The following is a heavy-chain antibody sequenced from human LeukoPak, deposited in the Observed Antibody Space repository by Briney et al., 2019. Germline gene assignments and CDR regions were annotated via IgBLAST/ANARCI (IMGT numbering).Heavy chain of an antibody. Sequence: GGSLRLSCAASGFTFSSYGMHWVRQAPGKGLEWVAVISYDGSNKYYADSVKGRFTISRDNSKNTLYLQMNSLRAEDTAVYYCAKDQCSGGSCYGLWAFDIWGQGTMVTVSS. CDR3: AKDQCSGGSCYGLWAFDI. J-gene: IGHJ3*02. V-gene: IGHV3-30*18. CDR2: ISYDGSNK. D-gene: IGHD2-15*01. CDR1: GFTFSSYG.